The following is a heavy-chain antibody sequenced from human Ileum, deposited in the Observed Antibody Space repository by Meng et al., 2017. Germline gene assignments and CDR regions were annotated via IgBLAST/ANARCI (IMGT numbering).Heavy chain of an antibody. V-gene: IGHV3-23*01. CDR2: ISGSGGRT. CDR3: ARVLGWYLDY. J-gene: IGHJ4*02. D-gene: IGHD1-26*01. CDR1: GFTFSNYA. Sequence: GESLKISCAASGFTFSNYAMNWVRQAPGKGLEWVSSISGSGGRTDYADSVKGRFTISRDNAKSSLYLQMNSLRAEDTAVYFCARVLGWYLDYWGQGILVTVSS.